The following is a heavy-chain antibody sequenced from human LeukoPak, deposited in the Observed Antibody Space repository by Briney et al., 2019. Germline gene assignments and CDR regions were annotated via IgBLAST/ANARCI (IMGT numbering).Heavy chain of an antibody. V-gene: IGHV3-30-3*01. Sequence: GRSLRLSCAASGFIFSNYALHWVRQAPGKGLEWVAVTSYDGNNKYYADSEKGRFTISRDNSKNTLYLQMNSLKTEDTAMYYCARDLTIFGVGISHYNGMDVWSQGTTVTVSS. D-gene: IGHD3-3*01. J-gene: IGHJ6*02. CDR1: GFIFSNYA. CDR3: ARDLTIFGVGISHYNGMDV. CDR2: TSYDGNNK.